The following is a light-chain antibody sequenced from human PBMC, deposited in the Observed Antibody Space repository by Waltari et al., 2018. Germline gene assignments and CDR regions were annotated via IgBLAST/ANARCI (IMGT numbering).Light chain of an antibody. J-gene: IGKJ1*01. CDR1: QSVSSSY. CDR3: QQDGSSPPESWT. CDR2: GAS. V-gene: IGKV3-20*01. Sequence: EIVLTQSPGTLSLSPGERATLSCRASQSVSSSYLAWYKQKPGQAPRLLIYGASSRATGIPDRFSGSGSGTDFTLTISRLEPEDFAVYYCQQDGSSPPESWTFGQGTKVEIK.